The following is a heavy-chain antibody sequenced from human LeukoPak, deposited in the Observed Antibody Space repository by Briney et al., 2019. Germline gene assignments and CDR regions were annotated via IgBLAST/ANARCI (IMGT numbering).Heavy chain of an antibody. CDR3: ARSSYRYCTSTSCSYNWFDP. D-gene: IGHD2-2*01. J-gene: IGHJ5*02. Sequence: TSETLSLTCTVSGGSVNNTSYYWGWVRQPPGKGLEWIGSVYYSGNTYYNPSLESRVTISVDTSKNQFSLKLSSVTAADTAVYYCARSSYRYCTSTSCSYNWFDPWGQGTLVTVSS. CDR1: GGSVNNTSYY. V-gene: IGHV4-39*01. CDR2: VYYSGNT.